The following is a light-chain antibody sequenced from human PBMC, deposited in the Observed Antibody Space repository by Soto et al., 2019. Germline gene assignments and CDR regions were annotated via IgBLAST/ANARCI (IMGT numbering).Light chain of an antibody. J-gene: IGKJ4*01. V-gene: IGKV3-11*01. CDR1: QSVINY. Sequence: EIVLTQSPATLSLSPGERATLSCRASQSVINYLAWYQQKPGQAPMLLIYDTSNRATGIPARFSGSGSGTDFTLIISSLETEDLAVYYCQQPANWPLTFGGGTKVEIK. CDR3: QQPANWPLT. CDR2: DTS.